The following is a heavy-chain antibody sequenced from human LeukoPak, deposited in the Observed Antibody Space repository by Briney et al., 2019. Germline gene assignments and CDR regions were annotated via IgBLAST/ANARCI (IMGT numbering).Heavy chain of an antibody. Sequence: GGTLRLSCAASGFTFSTYWMHWVRQGPGKGLVWVSRINTDGTDTTYADSLKGRFTISRDIARNTLYLQMNSLRAEDTGVYYCARDLDWNSVGYWGQGTLVTVST. CDR2: INTDGTDT. D-gene: IGHD1-7*01. V-gene: IGHV3-74*01. CDR1: GFTFSTYW. CDR3: ARDLDWNSVGY. J-gene: IGHJ4*02.